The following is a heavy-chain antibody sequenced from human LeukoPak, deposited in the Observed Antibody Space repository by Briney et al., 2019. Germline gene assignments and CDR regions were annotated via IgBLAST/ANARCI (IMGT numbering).Heavy chain of an antibody. CDR3: ARGTYYDSSGAYDY. V-gene: IGHV3-7*03. J-gene: IGHJ4*02. Sequence: GGSLRLSCAASGFTFSSYWMSWVRQAPGKGLEWVANIKQDGSEKYYVDSVKGRFTISRDNAKNSLYLQMNSLRAEDTAVYYCARGTYYDSSGAYDYWGQGTLVTVSS. D-gene: IGHD3-22*01. CDR1: GFTFSSYW. CDR2: IKQDGSEK.